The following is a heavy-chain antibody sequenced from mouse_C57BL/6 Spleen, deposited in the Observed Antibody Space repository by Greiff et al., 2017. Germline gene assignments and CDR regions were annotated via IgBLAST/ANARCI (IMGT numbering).Heavy chain of an antibody. CDR2: IHPNSGST. J-gene: IGHJ2*01. Sequence: VQLQQPGAELVKPGASVKLSCKASGYTFTSYWMHWVKQRPGQGLEWIGMIHPNSGSTNYNEKFKSKATLTVDKSSSTAYMQLSSLTSEDSAVYYCAFYYYGSSRSWGNYWGQGTTLTVSS. CDR1: GYTFTSYW. V-gene: IGHV1-64*01. CDR3: AFYYYGSSRSWGNY. D-gene: IGHD1-1*01.